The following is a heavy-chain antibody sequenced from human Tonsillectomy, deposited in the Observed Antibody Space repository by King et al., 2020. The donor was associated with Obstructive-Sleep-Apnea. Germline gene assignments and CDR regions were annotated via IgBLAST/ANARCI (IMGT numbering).Heavy chain of an antibody. V-gene: IGHV3-23*04. D-gene: IGHD3-10*01. CDR2: ISGTGRST. CDR1: GFTFNTYA. Sequence: VQLVESGGGLVQPGGSLRLSCAASGFTFNTYAMSWVRQAPGKGLEWVSAISGTGRSTYYADSVKGRFTISRDNSKNTLYLQMDSLRAEDTAVYFCVTELRKYFDYWGQGAPVTVSS. J-gene: IGHJ4*02. CDR3: VTELRKYFDY.